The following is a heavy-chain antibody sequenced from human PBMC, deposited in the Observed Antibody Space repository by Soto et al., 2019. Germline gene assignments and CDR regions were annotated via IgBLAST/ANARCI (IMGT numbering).Heavy chain of an antibody. CDR2: IYSSGGT. CDR1: GFTVSNNY. D-gene: IGHD6-13*01. V-gene: IGHV3-53*01. Sequence: DVQLEESGGGLIQPGGSLRLSCAVSGFTVSNNYMTWVRQAPGKGLEWVSLIYSSGGTKYADSVRGRFTISRDNSKNTLYLQMNSLKVEDTAVYYCARDPPGIAASGSYNWVQGTLVTVSS. J-gene: IGHJ4*02. CDR3: ARDPPGIAASGSYN.